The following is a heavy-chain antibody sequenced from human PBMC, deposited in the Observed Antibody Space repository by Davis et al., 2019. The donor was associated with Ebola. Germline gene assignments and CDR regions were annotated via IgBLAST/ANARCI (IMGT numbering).Heavy chain of an antibody. D-gene: IGHD6-19*01. CDR3: TSRGIAVAGTDY. CDR2: IRSKTNSYAT. J-gene: IGHJ4*02. Sequence: GESLKISCAASGFTFSGSAMHWVRQASGKGLEWVGRIRSKTNSYATAYAASVKGRFTISRDDSKNTAYLQMNGLKTEDTAVYYCTSRGIAVAGTDYWGQGTLVTVSS. CDR1: GFTFSGSA. V-gene: IGHV3-73*01.